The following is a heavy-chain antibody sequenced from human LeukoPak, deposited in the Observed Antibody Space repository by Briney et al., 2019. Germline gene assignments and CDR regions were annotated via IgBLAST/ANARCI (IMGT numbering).Heavy chain of an antibody. Sequence: ASVKVSCKASGYTFTGYYMRWVRQAPGQGLEWMGWINPNSGGTNYAQKFQGRVTMTRDTSISTAYMELSRLRSDDTAVYYCARASGDILTGYSSYFDYWGQGTLVTVSS. D-gene: IGHD3-9*01. CDR3: ARASGDILTGYSSYFDY. J-gene: IGHJ4*02. CDR1: GYTFTGYY. CDR2: INPNSGGT. V-gene: IGHV1-2*02.